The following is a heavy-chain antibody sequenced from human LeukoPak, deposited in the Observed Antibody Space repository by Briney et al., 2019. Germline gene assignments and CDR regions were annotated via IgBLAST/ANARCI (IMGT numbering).Heavy chain of an antibody. J-gene: IGHJ6*02. CDR2: VSGSGGST. CDR3: AKDLLSWGSYRYGLYYGMDV. Sequence: GGSLRLSCAASGFTFSSYAMSWVRPAPGKGVEWVSAVSGSGGSTYYADSVKGRFTISRDNSKNTLYLQMNSLRAEDTAVYYCAKDLLSWGSYRYGLYYGMDVWGQGTTVTVSS. D-gene: IGHD3-16*02. V-gene: IGHV3-23*01. CDR1: GFTFSSYA.